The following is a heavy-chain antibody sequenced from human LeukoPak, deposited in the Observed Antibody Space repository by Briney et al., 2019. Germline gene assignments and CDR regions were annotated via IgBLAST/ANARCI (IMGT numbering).Heavy chain of an antibody. D-gene: IGHD6-19*01. CDR1: GFTFSSYN. Sequence: PGGSLRLSCAASGFTFSSYNMNWVRQAPGKGLEWVSCISSSTSDIFYADSVKGRFTISRDNAKNSLYLQMNSLRAEDTAVYYCARGRGWAPSFDYWGEGTLVTVSS. J-gene: IGHJ4*02. CDR2: ISSSTSDI. V-gene: IGHV3-21*01. CDR3: ARGRGWAPSFDY.